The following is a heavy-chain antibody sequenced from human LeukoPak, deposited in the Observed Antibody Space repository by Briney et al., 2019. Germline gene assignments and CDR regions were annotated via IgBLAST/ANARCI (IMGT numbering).Heavy chain of an antibody. D-gene: IGHD1-26*01. J-gene: IGHJ5*02. CDR2: ISSSSSSI. CDR3: ASAPLGSTRP. Sequence: GGSLRLSCAASGFTFSDYNMNWVRQAPGKGLEWVSSISSSSSSINYADSLKGRFTISRDNAKNSLYLQMNSLRAEDTAVYYCASAPLGSTRPWGQGTLVTVSS. CDR1: GFTFSDYN. V-gene: IGHV3-21*01.